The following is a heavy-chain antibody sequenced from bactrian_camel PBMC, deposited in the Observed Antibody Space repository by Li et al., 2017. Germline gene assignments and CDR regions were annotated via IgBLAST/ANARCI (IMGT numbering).Heavy chain of an antibody. D-gene: IGHD5*01. Sequence: QLVESGGGSVQAGGSLRLSCAASGYTYSSYAMYWVRQAPGKGLEWVSLVSSDNRTTYYADSVKGRFTISRDNAKNTVYLQMNDLKPGDTAVYYCVRAGGAGLSVHRTPGARGPRSPSP. CDR3: VRAGGAGLSVHRTP. CDR1: GYTYSSYA. CDR2: VSSDNRTT. V-gene: IGHV3S25*01. J-gene: IGHJ6*01.